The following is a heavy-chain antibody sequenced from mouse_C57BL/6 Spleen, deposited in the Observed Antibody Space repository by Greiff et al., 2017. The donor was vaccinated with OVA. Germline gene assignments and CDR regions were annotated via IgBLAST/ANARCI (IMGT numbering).Heavy chain of an antibody. Sequence: QVQLQQPGAELVKPGASVKLSCKASGYTFTSYWMQWVKQRPGQGLEWIGEIDPSDSYTNYNQKFKGKATLTVDTSSSTAYMQLSSLTSEDSAVYYCARKDYYGSIYLDYWGQGTTLTVSS. CDR1: GYTFTSYW. J-gene: IGHJ2*01. D-gene: IGHD1-1*01. V-gene: IGHV1-50*01. CDR3: ARKDYYGSIYLDY. CDR2: IDPSDSYT.